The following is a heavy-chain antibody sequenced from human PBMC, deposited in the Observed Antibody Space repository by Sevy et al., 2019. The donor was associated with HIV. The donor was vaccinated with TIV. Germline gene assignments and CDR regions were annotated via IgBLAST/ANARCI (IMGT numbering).Heavy chain of an antibody. J-gene: IGHJ4*02. Sequence: GGSLRLSCAASGFTFSDYYMSWIRQAPGKGLEWVSYISSSGSTIYYADSVKGRFIISRDNAKNSLYLQMNSLRAEDTAVYYCARVWDDSSGPSGFDYWGQGTLVTVSS. CDR2: ISSSGSTI. D-gene: IGHD3-22*01. CDR1: GFTFSDYY. V-gene: IGHV3-11*01. CDR3: ARVWDDSSGPSGFDY.